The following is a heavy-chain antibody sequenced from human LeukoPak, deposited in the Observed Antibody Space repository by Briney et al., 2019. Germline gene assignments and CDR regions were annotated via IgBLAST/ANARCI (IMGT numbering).Heavy chain of an antibody. V-gene: IGHV4-34*01. CDR1: GGSFSGYY. J-gene: IGHJ3*02. D-gene: IGHD5-18*01. Sequence: PSETLSLTCAVYGGSFSGYYWSWIRQPPGKGLEWIGEINHSGSTNYNPSLKSRVTISVDTSKNQFSLKLSSVTAADTAVYYCARDWERDTAMVTFRSAFDIWGQGTMVTVSS. CDR2: INHSGST. CDR3: ARDWERDTAMVTFRSAFDI.